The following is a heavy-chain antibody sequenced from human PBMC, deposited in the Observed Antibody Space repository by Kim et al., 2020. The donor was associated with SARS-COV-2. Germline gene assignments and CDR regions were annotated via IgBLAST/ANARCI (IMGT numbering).Heavy chain of an antibody. V-gene: IGHV4-31*03. D-gene: IGHD3-10*01. CDR2: IYYSGST. Sequence: SETLSLTCTVSGGSISSGGYYWSWIRQHPGKGLEWIGYIYYSGSTYYNPSLKSRVTISVDTSKNQFSLKLSSVTAADTAVYYCARDRGITMVRGAPLLAGWPYYYYGMDVWGQGTTVTVSS. CDR1: GGSISSGGYY. J-gene: IGHJ6*02. CDR3: ARDRGITMVRGAPLLAGWPYYYYGMDV.